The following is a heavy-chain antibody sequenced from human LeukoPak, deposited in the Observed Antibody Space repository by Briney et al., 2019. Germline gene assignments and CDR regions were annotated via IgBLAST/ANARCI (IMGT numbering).Heavy chain of an antibody. CDR3: ARADCSSTSCYIYGRNYGMDV. J-gene: IGHJ6*02. Sequence: GSLRLSCAASGFTFSDYYMSWIRQAPGKGLEWVSYISSSGSTIYYADSVKGRFTISRDNAKNSLYLQMNSLRAEDTAVYYCARADCSSTSCYIYGRNYGMDVWGQGTTVTVSS. CDR1: GFTFSDYY. CDR2: ISSSGSTI. V-gene: IGHV3-11*01. D-gene: IGHD2-2*02.